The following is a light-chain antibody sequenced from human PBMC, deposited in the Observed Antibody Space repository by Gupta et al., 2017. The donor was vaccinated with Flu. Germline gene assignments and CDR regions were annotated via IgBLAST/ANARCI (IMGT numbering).Light chain of an antibody. Sequence: VVMTQSPLSLPVPLCQPASISCRSSHSLVYSDGNTYLPWFQQSPGQSPRRLIYQVPHRASGVPARMRSRSSGTDGIRKSSRVGAEDVGVVYCMQGSSGSWAFGQGTKVEIK. J-gene: IGKJ1*01. V-gene: IGKV2-30*01. CDR1: HSLVYSDGNTY. CDR3: MQGSSGSWA. CDR2: QVP.